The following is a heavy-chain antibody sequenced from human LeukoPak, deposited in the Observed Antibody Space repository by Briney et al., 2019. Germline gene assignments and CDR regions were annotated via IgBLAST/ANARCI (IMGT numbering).Heavy chain of an antibody. CDR2: VSSSGTT. Sequence: SETLYLTCTVSGGSISSGTYYWTRIRQPAGKGLEWIGRVSSSGTTNYNPYNPSLKSRVTISVDTSKNQFSLELSSVTAADTAVYYCARGDYYYYMDVWGTGTTVTVSS. J-gene: IGHJ6*03. CDR3: ARGDYYYYMDV. CDR1: GGSISSGTYY. V-gene: IGHV4-61*02.